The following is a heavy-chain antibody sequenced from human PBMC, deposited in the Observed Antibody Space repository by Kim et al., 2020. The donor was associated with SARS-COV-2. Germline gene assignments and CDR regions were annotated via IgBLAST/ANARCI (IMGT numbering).Heavy chain of an antibody. CDR3: AKYGGPGGGAIGY. Sequence: GGSLRLSCKTSGFTFSDYSMHLVRQRPEKGLEWVSAIGRVCGHIEDAYYVKVRFSISRDNANNSLSLQISSLRHDDTGLYYGAKYGGPGGGAIGYWG. CDR2: IGRVCGHI. CDR1: GFTFSDYS. D-gene: IGHD1-26*01. J-gene: IGHJ4*01. V-gene: IGHV3-9*01.